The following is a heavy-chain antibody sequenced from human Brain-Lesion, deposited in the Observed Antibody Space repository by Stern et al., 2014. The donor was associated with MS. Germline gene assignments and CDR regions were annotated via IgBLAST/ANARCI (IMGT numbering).Heavy chain of an antibody. Sequence: QLQLQESGPGLVKPSETLSLTCTVSGGSISSSTYYWAWIRQPPGKGLEWIGNIHYSGFTYYNPSLKSRVTISVDMSKNQFSLKLSSVTAADTAIYYCARHDSVPRPSQLYSARDRGPGYFDYWGQGTLVTVSS. J-gene: IGHJ4*02. D-gene: IGHD1-26*01. CDR1: GGSISSSTYY. CDR3: ARHDSVPRPSQLYSARDRGPGYFDY. V-gene: IGHV4-39*01. CDR2: IHYSGFT.